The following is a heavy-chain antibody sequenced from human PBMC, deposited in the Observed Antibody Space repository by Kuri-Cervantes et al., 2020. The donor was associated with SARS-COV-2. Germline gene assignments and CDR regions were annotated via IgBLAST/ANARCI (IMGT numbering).Heavy chain of an antibody. CDR1: GFTFSSYS. CDR2: ISSSSSYI. J-gene: IGHJ4*02. V-gene: IGHV3-21*01. D-gene: IGHD1-1*01. Sequence: GESLKISCAASGFTFSSYSMSWVRQAPGKGLEWVSSISSSSSYIYYADSVKGRFTISKDNAKNSLYLQMNSMRAEDTAVFYCGSGVWYTQPFDSWGQGTLVTVSS. CDR3: GSGVWYTQPFDS.